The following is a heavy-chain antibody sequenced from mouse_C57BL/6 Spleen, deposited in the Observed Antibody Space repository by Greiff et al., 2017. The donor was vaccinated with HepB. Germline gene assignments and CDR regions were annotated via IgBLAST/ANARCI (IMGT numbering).Heavy chain of an antibody. D-gene: IGHD1-1*01. CDR1: GFTFSDYG. Sequence: DVHLVESGGGLVKPGGSLKLSCAASGFTFSDYGMHWVRQAPEKGLEWVAYISSGSSTIYYADTVKGRFTISRDNAKNTLFLQMTSLRSEDTAMYYCARDYYGSSYAFDYWGQGTTLTVSS. V-gene: IGHV5-17*01. CDR2: ISSGSSTI. J-gene: IGHJ2*01. CDR3: ARDYYGSSYAFDY.